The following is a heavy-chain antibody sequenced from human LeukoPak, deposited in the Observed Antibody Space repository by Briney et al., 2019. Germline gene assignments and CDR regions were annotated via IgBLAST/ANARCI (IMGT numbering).Heavy chain of an antibody. Sequence: ASVKVSCKVSGYTFTGYYMHWVRQAPGQGLEWMGWINPNSGGTNYAQKFQGRVTMTRDTSISTAYMELSRLRSDDTAVYYCARDGDCSSTSCYGWFDPWGQGTLVTVSS. CDR1: GYTFTGYY. CDR2: INPNSGGT. D-gene: IGHD2-2*03. V-gene: IGHV1-2*02. CDR3: ARDGDCSSTSCYGWFDP. J-gene: IGHJ5*02.